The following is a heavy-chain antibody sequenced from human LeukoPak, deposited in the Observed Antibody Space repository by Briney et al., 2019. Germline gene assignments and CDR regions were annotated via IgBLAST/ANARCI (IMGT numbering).Heavy chain of an antibody. CDR3: AMLLEMATINDY. J-gene: IGHJ4*02. CDR2: INPNRGGT. CDR1: GYTFTGYY. V-gene: IGHV1-2*02. Sequence: ASVKVSCKASGYTFTGYYMHWVRQAPGQGMEWMGWINPNRGGTNYAQKFQCRVTMTRDTSISTAYMKLSRLRSDDTAVYYCAMLLEMATINDYWGQGTLVTVSS. D-gene: IGHD5-24*01.